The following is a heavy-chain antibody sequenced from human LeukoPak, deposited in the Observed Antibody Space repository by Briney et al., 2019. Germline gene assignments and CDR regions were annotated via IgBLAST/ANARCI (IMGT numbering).Heavy chain of an antibody. CDR2: INYGGTT. D-gene: IGHD3-10*01. CDR3: ARYVVYGSGKYYFDY. V-gene: IGHV4-39*01. CDR1: GGSISSSNYF. Sequence: SETLSLTCTVSGGSISSSNYFWSWIRPPPGQELEWIASINYGGTTYYNPSLKSRVTISVDTSKNQFSLRLTSVTAADTAVYLCARYVVYGSGKYYFDYWGQGSLVSVSS. J-gene: IGHJ4*02.